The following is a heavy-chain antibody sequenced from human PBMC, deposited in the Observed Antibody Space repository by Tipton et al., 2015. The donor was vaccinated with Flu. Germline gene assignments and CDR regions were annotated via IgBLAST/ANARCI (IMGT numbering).Heavy chain of an antibody. CDR2: IYHYGST. J-gene: IGHJ4*02. D-gene: IGHD3-10*01. CDR3: ATDYYGSGSYYDIDY. V-gene: IGHV4-39*07. Sequence: TLSLTCTVSGGSLSSYYWGWIRQPPGKGLEWIGSIYHYGSTYYSPSLKSRVSISLDKSENQFSLRLSSVTAADTAIYYCATDYYGSGSYYDIDYWGQGTLVTVSS. CDR1: GGSLSSYY.